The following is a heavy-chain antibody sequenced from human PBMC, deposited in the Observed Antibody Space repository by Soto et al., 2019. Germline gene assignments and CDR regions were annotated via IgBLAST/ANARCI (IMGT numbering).Heavy chain of an antibody. Sequence: EVQLVESGGGLVQPGGSLRLSCAASGFTVSSNYMSWVRQAPGKGLEWVSVIYSGGSTYYADSVKGTFTISRDNSKNTLYLQMNSLRAEDTAVYYCASQTPDEQVDYWGQGTLVTVSS. CDR1: GFTVSSNY. J-gene: IGHJ4*02. V-gene: IGHV3-66*04. CDR2: IYSGGST. CDR3: ASQTPDEQVDY.